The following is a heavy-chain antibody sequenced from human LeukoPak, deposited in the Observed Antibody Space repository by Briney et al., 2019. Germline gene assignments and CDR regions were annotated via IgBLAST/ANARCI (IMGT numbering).Heavy chain of an antibody. CDR2: ISGDGGST. D-gene: IGHD3-10*01. CDR1: VFTFAVYV. V-gene: IGHV3-43*02. Sequence: GGSLRLSCAASVFTFAVYVMHWVRQAPGKGLEWVSLISGDGGSTYYADSVKGRFTISRDNSKNSLYLQMNSLRTEDTALYYCAKDKEYYGSGSYSHFDYWGQGTLVTVSS. J-gene: IGHJ4*02. CDR3: AKDKEYYGSGSYSHFDY.